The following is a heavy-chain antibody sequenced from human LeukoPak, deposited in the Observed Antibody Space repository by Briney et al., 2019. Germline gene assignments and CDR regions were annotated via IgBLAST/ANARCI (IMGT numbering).Heavy chain of an antibody. CDR3: ARASSAGGYYFDY. D-gene: IGHD6-13*01. Sequence: ASVKVSCKASGGTFSSYDINWVRQATGQGLEWMGWMNPNSGNTGYAQKFQGRVTITRNTSISTAYMELSSLRSEDTAVYYCARASSAGGYYFDYWGQGTLVTVSS. J-gene: IGHJ4*02. CDR1: GGTFSSYD. V-gene: IGHV1-8*03. CDR2: MNPNSGNT.